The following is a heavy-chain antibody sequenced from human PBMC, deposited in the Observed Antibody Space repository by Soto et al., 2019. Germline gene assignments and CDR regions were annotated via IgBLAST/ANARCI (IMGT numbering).Heavy chain of an antibody. CDR3: AKGGYNGYDILTGYRNRFDP. V-gene: IGHV3-23*01. J-gene: IGHJ5*02. CDR1: GFTFSSYA. D-gene: IGHD3-9*01. Sequence: HPGGSQRLSCAASGFTFSSYAMSWVRQAPGKGLEWVSVISSSGGSTYYADSVKGRFTISRDNSKTTLYLQMNSLRGEDTAVYYCAKGGYNGYDILTGYRNRFDPWGQGTRVTVSS. CDR2: ISSSGGST.